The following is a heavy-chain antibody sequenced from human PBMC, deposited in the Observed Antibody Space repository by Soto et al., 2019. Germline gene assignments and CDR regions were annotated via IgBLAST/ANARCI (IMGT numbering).Heavy chain of an antibody. Sequence: GGSLRLSCAASGFTFSSYGMHWVRQAPGKGLEWVAVISYDGSNKYYADSVKGRFTISRDNSKNTLYLQMNILRAEDTAVYYCAKGREPLEVTGGFDYWGQGTLVTVSS. D-gene: IGHD1-1*01. CDR1: GFTFSSYG. CDR2: ISYDGSNK. CDR3: AKGREPLEVTGGFDY. V-gene: IGHV3-30*18. J-gene: IGHJ4*02.